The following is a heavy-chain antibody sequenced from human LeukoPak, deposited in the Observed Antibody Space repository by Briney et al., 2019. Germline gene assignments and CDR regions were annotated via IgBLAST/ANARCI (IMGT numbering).Heavy chain of an antibody. CDR3: AICYSSSWQNFDY. CDR2: IIPIFGTA. CDR1: GGTFSSYA. V-gene: IGHV1-69*13. D-gene: IGHD6-13*01. J-gene: IGHJ4*02. Sequence: SVKVSCKASGGTFSSYAISWVRQAPGQGLEWMGGIIPIFGTANYAQKFQGRVTITADESTSTAYMELSSLRSEDTAVYYCAICYSSSWQNFDYWGQGTLVTVSS.